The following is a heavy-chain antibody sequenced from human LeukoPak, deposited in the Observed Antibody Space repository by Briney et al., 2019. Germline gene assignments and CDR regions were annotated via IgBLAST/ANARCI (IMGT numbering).Heavy chain of an antibody. CDR3: AKAHHGDYFFYFDY. Sequence: GGSLRLSCAASGFTFSSYWMHWVRQAPGKGLEWVSGINGSGGSTYYADSVKGRFTISRDNSKNTLYLQMNSLRAEDTAVFYCAKAHHGDYFFYFDYWGQGTLVTVSS. D-gene: IGHD4-17*01. V-gene: IGHV3-23*01. CDR2: INGSGGST. J-gene: IGHJ4*02. CDR1: GFTFSSYW.